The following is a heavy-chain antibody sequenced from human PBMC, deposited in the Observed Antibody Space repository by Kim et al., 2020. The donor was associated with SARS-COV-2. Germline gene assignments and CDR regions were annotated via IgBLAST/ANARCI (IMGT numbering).Heavy chain of an antibody. CDR3: ARGTAMLTGYYYGMDV. Sequence: PSLKVRVTISLDTSKNQFSLRLSSVTAADTAVYYCARGTAMLTGYYYGMDVWGQGTTVAVSS. V-gene: IGHV4-59*09. J-gene: IGHJ6*02. D-gene: IGHD5-18*01.